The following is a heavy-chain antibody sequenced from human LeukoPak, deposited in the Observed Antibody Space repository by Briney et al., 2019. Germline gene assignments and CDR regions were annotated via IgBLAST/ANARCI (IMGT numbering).Heavy chain of an antibody. D-gene: IGHD6-13*01. Sequence: SETLSLTCTVSGGSISSYYWSWIRQPPGKGLEWIGYIYYSGSTNYNPSLQSRVTISVDTSKNQFSLKLSSVTAADTAVYYCASAAGGPYSSSWLFDYGGQGTLVTVSS. CDR3: ASAAGGPYSSSWLFDY. CDR1: GGSISSYY. J-gene: IGHJ4*02. CDR2: IYYSGST. V-gene: IGHV4-59*01.